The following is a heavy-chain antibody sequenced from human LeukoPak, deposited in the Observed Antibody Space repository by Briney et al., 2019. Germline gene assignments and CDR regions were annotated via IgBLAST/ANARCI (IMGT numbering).Heavy chain of an antibody. CDR2: INHSGST. D-gene: IGHD6-13*01. CDR3: ARGDGWRSWYRPAQKFDP. CDR1: GGSISSSSYY. V-gene: IGHV4-39*07. Sequence: SETLSLTCTVSGGSISSSSYYWSWIRQPPGKGLEWIGEINHSGSTNYNPSLKSRVTISVDTSKNQFSLKLSSVTAADTAVYYCARGDGWRSWYRPAQKFDPWGQGTLVTVSS. J-gene: IGHJ5*02.